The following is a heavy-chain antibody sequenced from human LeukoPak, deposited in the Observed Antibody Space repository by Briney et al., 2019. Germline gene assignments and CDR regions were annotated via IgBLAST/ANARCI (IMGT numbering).Heavy chain of an antibody. CDR2: ITPIFGTA. CDR1: VGAFSIYD. CDR3: ARDQSRDYAFWSGYYILAWFDP. Sequence: SVTVSFKTSVGAFSIYDVSWLRQAPGQGLEWMGGITPIFGTANYAQKFQGRVTITADESTSTAYMGLSSLRSEDTAVYYCARDQSRDYAFWSGYYILAWFDPWGQGTLVTVSS. D-gene: IGHD3-3*01. J-gene: IGHJ5*02. V-gene: IGHV1-69*13.